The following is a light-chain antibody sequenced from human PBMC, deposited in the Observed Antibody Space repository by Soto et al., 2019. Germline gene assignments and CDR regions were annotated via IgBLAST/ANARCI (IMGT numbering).Light chain of an antibody. J-gene: IGLJ2*01. CDR1: RSDIGAYNF. V-gene: IGLV2-14*03. Sequence: LTPPAPLSWSPGQSITLSCTGTRSDIGAYNFVSWYQQHPGKAPKLMLYDVNIRPSGVSNRFSGSKSGNTASLTISGLQAEDEADYYCTSWTTSTTMIFGGGTKVTVL. CDR2: DVN. CDR3: TSWTTSTTMI.